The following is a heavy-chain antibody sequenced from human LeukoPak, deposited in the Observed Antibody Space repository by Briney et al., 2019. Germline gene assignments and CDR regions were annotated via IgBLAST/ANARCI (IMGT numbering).Heavy chain of an antibody. CDR2: IYYSGST. CDR1: GGSISSYY. V-gene: IGHV4-59*08. CDR3: ARGTMIDKLWDY. Sequence: SETLSLTCTVSGGSISSYYWSWIRQPPGKGLEWIGYIYYSGSTNYNPSLKSRVTISVDTSKNQFSLKLSSVTAADTAVYYCARGTMIDKLWDYWGQGTLVTVSS. J-gene: IGHJ4*02. D-gene: IGHD3-22*01.